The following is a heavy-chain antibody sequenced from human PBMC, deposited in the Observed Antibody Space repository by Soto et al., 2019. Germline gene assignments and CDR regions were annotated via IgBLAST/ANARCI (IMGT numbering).Heavy chain of an antibody. V-gene: IGHV4-30-4*01. D-gene: IGHD3-16*01. CDR1: GGSISSGDYY. CDR3: ARGDFNYDLY. J-gene: IGHJ4*02. CDR2: IYYSGST. Sequence: SETLSLTCTVSGGSISSGDYYWSWSRQPPGKGLEWIGHIYYSGSTYYNPSLKSRVTISVDTSKNQFSLKLSSVTAADTAVYYCARGDFNYDLYWGQGTLVTVSS.